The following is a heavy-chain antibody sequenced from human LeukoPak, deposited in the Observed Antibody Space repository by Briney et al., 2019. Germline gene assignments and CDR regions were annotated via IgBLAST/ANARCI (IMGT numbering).Heavy chain of an antibody. CDR2: LYHSGTT. D-gene: IGHD2-15*01. CDR3: ARVEVPRDINDWYFDL. V-gene: IGHV4-38-2*02. Sequence: SETLSLTCTVSGYSIPHGFFWAWIRPPPGGGLEWIGSLYHSGTTYYNTSLKSRISTSVDTSKNQFSLKLRLVTAADTAVYYCARVEVPRDINDWYFDLWGRGTLVTVSS. CDR1: GYSIPHGFF. J-gene: IGHJ2*01.